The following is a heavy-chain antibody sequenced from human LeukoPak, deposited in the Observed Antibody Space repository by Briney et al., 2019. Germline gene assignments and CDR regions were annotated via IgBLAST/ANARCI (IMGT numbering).Heavy chain of an antibody. V-gene: IGHV3-30-3*01. CDR2: ISYDGSNK. CDR3: ARDIVNGQDWFDP. J-gene: IGHJ5*02. CDR1: GFTFSSYA. Sequence: GGSLRLSCAASGFTFSSYAMHWVRQAPGKGLEWVAVISYDGSNKYYADSVKGRFTISRDNSKNTLYLQMNSLRAEDTAVYYCARDIVNGQDWFDPWGQGTLVTASS. D-gene: IGHD2-8*01.